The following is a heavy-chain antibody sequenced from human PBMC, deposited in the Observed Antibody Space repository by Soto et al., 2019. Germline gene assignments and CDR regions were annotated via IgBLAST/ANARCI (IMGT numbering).Heavy chain of an antibody. V-gene: IGHV2-5*02. CDR2: IYWDADK. J-gene: IGHJ4*02. CDR3: AHRDSSNGWAATWFDY. D-gene: IGHD6-19*01. CDR1: GFSLTTRGVG. Sequence: QITLKESGPTLVKPTQTLTLTCTFSGFSLTTRGVGVGWIRQPPGKALEWLAHIYWDADKRYSPALKSRLTITKDTSKNQVVLTMTNMDPVDTATYYCAHRDSSNGWAATWFDYWGQGTLVTVSS.